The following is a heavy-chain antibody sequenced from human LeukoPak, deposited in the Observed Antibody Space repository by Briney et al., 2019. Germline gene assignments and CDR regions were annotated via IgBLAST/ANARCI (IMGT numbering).Heavy chain of an antibody. CDR3: ARSGSAGNYYYYGMDV. CDR2: IYTSGST. D-gene: IGHD6-19*01. Sequence: SETLSLTCTVSGGSISSYYWSWIRQPAGKGLEWIGRIYTSGSTNYNPSLKSRVTMSVDTSKNQFSLKLSSVTVADTAVYYCARSGSAGNYYYYGMDVWGQGTTVTVSS. J-gene: IGHJ6*02. V-gene: IGHV4-4*07. CDR1: GGSISSYY.